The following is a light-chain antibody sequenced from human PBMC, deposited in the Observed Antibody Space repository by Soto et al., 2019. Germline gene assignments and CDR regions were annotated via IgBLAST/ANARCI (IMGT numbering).Light chain of an antibody. CDR2: GAS. CDR1: QSVSSNY. J-gene: IGKJ2*01. V-gene: IGKV3-20*01. CDR3: QLYDNSLYT. Sequence: EIVLTQSPGTLSLSPGERATLSCRASQSVSSNYLAWYQQKPGQAPRLLIYGASTRATGIPDRFSGSGSGTDFTLTISRLEPEDFAVYYCQLYDNSLYTFGQGTKWIS.